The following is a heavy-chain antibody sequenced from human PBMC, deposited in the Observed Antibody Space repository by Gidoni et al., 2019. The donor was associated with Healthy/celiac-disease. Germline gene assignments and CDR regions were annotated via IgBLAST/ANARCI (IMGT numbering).Heavy chain of an antibody. CDR2: ISGSGGST. CDR3: AEGPEQLWVGDY. Sequence: EVQLVESGGGLVQPGGSLRLSCAASGFTFSSYAMSWVRQAPGKGLEWVAAISGSGGSTYYADSVKGRFTISRDNSKNTLYLQMNSLRAEDTAVYYCAEGPEQLWVGDYWGQGTLVTVSS. D-gene: IGHD3-10*01. V-gene: IGHV3-23*04. CDR1: GFTFSSYA. J-gene: IGHJ4*02.